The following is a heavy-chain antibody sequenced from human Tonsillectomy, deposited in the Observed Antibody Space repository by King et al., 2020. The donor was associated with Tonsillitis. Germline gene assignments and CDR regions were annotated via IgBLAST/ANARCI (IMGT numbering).Heavy chain of an antibody. D-gene: IGHD4-17*01. CDR3: ATVRYYGDLKVFDV. Sequence: QLQESGPGLVKPSGTLSLTCAVSGDSISSSKWWSWVRQPPGKGLGGIGEIYHSGSTTYNPSLKSRITMSVDKSNNHFSLKLCSVTAADTAVYYCATVRYYGDLKVFDVWGQGTMVTVSS. CDR2: IYHSGST. J-gene: IGHJ3*01. CDR1: GDSISSSKW. V-gene: IGHV4-4*02.